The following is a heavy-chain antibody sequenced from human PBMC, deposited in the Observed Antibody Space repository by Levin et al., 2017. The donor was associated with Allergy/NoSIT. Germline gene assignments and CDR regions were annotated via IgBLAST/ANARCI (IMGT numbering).Heavy chain of an antibody. Sequence: GGSLRLSCRASGFNFTNAWMGWVRQAPGKGLEWIGRIKSKVDGGTADYAAPVKERFAISRVDSENTLYLQMNSLKAEDTAVYYCTTENPRFGDYLADSDYWGQGILVTVS. J-gene: IGHJ4*02. CDR1: GFNFTNAW. D-gene: IGHD4-17*01. V-gene: IGHV3-15*01. CDR2: IKSKVDGGTA. CDR3: TTENPRFGDYLADSDY.